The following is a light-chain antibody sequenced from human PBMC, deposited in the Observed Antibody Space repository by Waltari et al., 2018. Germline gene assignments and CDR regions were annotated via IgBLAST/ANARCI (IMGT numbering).Light chain of an antibody. CDR1: SGHSSNI. Sequence: QLVLTQSPSASASLGASVKLTCTLSSGHSSNIIAWLQQPPGKGPRYLMQVNSDGSHRQGDEIPDRFSGSSCGAERYRTSSSRQAEDEADYYCETGGHGTWVFGGGTKLTVL. CDR3: ETGGHGTWV. J-gene: IGLJ3*02. CDR2: VNSDGSH. V-gene: IGLV4-69*01.